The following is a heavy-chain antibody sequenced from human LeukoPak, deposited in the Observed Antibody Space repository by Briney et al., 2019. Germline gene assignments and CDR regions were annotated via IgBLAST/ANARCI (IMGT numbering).Heavy chain of an antibody. D-gene: IGHD6-13*01. CDR2: ISGSGGST. V-gene: IGHV3-23*01. CDR3: AKSAAAGTTYFDY. CDR1: GFTFSSYA. J-gene: IGHJ4*02. Sequence: GGSLRLSCAASGFTFSSYAMSWVRQAPGKGLEWVSAISGSGGSTYYADSVKGRFTISRDNSKNTLYLQMTSLRAEDTVVYYCAKSAAAGTTYFDYWGQGTLVTVSS.